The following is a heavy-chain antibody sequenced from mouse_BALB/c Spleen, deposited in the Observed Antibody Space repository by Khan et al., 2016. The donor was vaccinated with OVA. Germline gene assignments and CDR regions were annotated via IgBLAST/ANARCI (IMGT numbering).Heavy chain of an antibody. CDR1: GYTFTSYT. V-gene: IGHV1-4*01. D-gene: IGHD2-14*01. CDR2: INPSSGYT. CDR3: ARDGAYYRNDGWFAY. Sequence: QVQLQQSGAELASPGASVKMSCKASGYTFTSYTIHWIKQRPGQGLEWIGYINPSSGYTNYNQKFKDKATLTADKSSTTAYMQLSSLTSDDSAVYYCARDGAYYRNDGWFAYWGQGTLVTVSA. J-gene: IGHJ3*01.